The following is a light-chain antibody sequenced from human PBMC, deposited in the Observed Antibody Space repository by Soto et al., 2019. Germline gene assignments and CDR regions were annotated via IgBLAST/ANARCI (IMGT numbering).Light chain of an antibody. V-gene: IGKV1-9*01. Sequence: DIQVTQFPPFLSASVGDRVTITCRASQGISTDLAWYQQKPGKAPKLLIYAASTLQSGVPSRFSGSRSGTEFTLTVSSLQPEDSATYYCQHLYSYPPAFGPGTKVDIK. J-gene: IGKJ3*01. CDR1: QGISTD. CDR3: QHLYSYPPA. CDR2: AAS.